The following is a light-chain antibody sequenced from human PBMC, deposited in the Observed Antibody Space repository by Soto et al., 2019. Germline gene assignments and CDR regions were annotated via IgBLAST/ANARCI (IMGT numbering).Light chain of an antibody. CDR3: QQYNNWPPWT. V-gene: IGKV3-15*01. CDR2: DAS. J-gene: IGKJ1*01. Sequence: IMMTQSPATLSVSPGERATLSCRASQSVSNNLAWYQQKPGQAPRLLIYDASTRATGIPARFSGSGSGTEFTLTISGLQSEDFAVYYGQQYNNWPPWTFGQGTKVEI. CDR1: QSVSNN.